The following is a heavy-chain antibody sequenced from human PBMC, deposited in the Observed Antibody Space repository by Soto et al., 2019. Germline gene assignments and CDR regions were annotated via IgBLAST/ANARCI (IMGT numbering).Heavy chain of an antibody. CDR2: INPTGGRA. J-gene: IGHJ4*03. Sequence: ASVKVSCKASGYTFTNYYIHWVRQAPGQGLEWMGVINPTGGRASYAPKFQGRVTLTRDTSTSTAYLELSSLRSDDTAVYFCSRLTTMVREINDDPFDFWGQGTLVTVSS. CDR1: GYTFTNYY. D-gene: IGHD3-10*01. V-gene: IGHV1-46*03. CDR3: SRLTTMVREINDDPFDF.